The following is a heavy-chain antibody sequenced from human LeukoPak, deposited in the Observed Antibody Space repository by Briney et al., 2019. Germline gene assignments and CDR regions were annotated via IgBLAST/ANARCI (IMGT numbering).Heavy chain of an antibody. V-gene: IGHV1-69*13. D-gene: IGHD3-3*01. CDR3: ARDANIYDFWSGYYMDYYFDY. J-gene: IGHJ4*02. CDR2: IIPIFGTA. CDR1: GGTFGSYA. Sequence: SVKVSCKASGGTFGSYAISWVRQAPGQGLEWMGGIIPIFGTANYAQKFQGRVTITADESTSTAYMELSSLRSEDTAVYYCARDANIYDFWSGYYMDYYFDYWGQGTLVTVSS.